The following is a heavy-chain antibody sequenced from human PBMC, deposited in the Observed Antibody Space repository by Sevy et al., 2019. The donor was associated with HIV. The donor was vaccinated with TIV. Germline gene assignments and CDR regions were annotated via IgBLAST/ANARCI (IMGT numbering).Heavy chain of an antibody. Sequence: ASVKVSCKISGYTFSTYRITWVRQAPGQGLEWMGWISPHNGDTNYAQKLQDRITMITDTSTNTAFMELTSLRSDDTAVYYCARAYCSCGRCYSLAYWGHGTLVTVSS. D-gene: IGHD2-15*01. CDR3: ARAYCSCGRCYSLAY. V-gene: IGHV1-18*01. CDR2: ISPHNGDT. J-gene: IGHJ4*01. CDR1: GYTFSTYR.